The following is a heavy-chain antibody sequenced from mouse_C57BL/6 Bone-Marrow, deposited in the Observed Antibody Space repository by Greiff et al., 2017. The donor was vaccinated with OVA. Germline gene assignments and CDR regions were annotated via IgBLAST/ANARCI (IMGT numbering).Heavy chain of an antibody. CDR1: GYTFTSYW. CDR3: ARSRDGCCPRHYGC. D-gene: IGHD2-3*01. V-gene: IGHV1-64*01. J-gene: IGHJ2*01. Sequence: VQLQQPGAELVKPGASVKLSCKASGYTFTSYWMHWVKQRPGQGLEWIGMIHPNSGSTNYNEKFKSKATLTVDKSSSTAYMQLSSLTSEDSAVYYCARSRDGCCPRHYGCWGQGTTLTVSS. CDR2: IHPNSGST.